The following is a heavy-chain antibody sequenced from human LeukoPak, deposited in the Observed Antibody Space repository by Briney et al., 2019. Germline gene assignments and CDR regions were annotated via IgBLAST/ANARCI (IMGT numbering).Heavy chain of an antibody. CDR2: IYYSGST. CDR1: GGSISNYY. Sequence: SETLSLICTVSGGSISNYYWGWIRQPPGKGLEWIGYIYYSGSTSYNPSLKSRVTISVDTSRNQFSLNLRSVTAADTAVYYCARHLGRYFDYWGQGTLVTVSS. J-gene: IGHJ4*02. CDR3: ARHLGRYFDY. V-gene: IGHV4-59*08.